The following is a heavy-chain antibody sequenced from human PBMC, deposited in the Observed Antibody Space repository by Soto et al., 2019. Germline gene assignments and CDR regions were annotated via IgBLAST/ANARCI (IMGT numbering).Heavy chain of an antibody. V-gene: IGHV3-53*01. Sequence: PGGSLRLSCAASGFTFSNYAMSWVRQAPAEGLEWVSVIYSGGSTYYADSVKGRFTISRDNSKNTLYLQMNSLRAEDTAVYHCARTNWGPYYYYGMDVWGQGTTVTVSS. CDR3: ARTNWGPYYYYGMDV. CDR2: IYSGGST. J-gene: IGHJ6*02. CDR1: GFTFSNYA. D-gene: IGHD7-27*01.